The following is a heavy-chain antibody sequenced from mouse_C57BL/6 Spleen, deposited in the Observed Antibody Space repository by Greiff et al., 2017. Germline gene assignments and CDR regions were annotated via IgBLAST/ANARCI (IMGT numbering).Heavy chain of an antibody. D-gene: IGHD1-1*01. CDR3: ARNYCGSSFAWFAY. CDR1: GYTFTDYY. J-gene: IGHJ3*01. Sequence: EVQLQQSGPELVKPGASVKISCKASGYTFTDYYMNWVKQSHGKSLEWIGDINPNNGGTSYNQKFKGKATLTVDKSSSTAYMELRSLTSEDSAVYFCARNYCGSSFAWFAYWGQGTLVTVSA. CDR2: INPNNGGT. V-gene: IGHV1-26*01.